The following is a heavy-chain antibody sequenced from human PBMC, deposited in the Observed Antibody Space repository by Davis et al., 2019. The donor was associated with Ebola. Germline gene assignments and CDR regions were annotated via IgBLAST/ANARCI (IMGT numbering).Heavy chain of an antibody. D-gene: IGHD7-27*01. V-gene: IGHV6-1*01. J-gene: IGHJ3*02. Sequence: PSETLSLTCAISGDSVSGSSGAWNWIRQSPSRGLEWLGRTYYTSRWFNHYAESVKSRITINPDTSKNQFSLQLNSVTPEDTAVYYCARVHWVAGKAFDIWGQGTMVTVSS. CDR3: ARVHWVAGKAFDI. CDR2: TYYTSRWFN. CDR1: GDSVSGSSGA.